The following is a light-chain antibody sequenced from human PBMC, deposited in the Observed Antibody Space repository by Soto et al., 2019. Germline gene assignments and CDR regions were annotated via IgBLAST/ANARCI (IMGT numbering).Light chain of an antibody. CDR3: QQYGSSPIT. CDR1: QSVSSSY. V-gene: IGKV3-20*01. CDR2: VAS. J-gene: IGKJ5*01. Sequence: EMVLTQSPGTLSLSPGERATLSCRASQSVSSSYLAWYQQKPGQSPRLLIYVASRRATGIRDRFSGSGSGTDFTLTISRLVPEDFAVYYCQQYGSSPITFGQGTRLEIK.